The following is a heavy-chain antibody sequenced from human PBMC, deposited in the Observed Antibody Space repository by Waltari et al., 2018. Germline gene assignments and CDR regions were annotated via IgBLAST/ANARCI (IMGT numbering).Heavy chain of an antibody. CDR1: GFTFRAYY. Sequence: QVQLVESGGGLVKPGGSLRLSCAASGFTFRAYYMSWIRQAPGKGLEWVSYISSSGSTIYYADSVKGRFTISRDNAKNSLYLQMNSLRAEDTAVYYCARDRWFGDLLYYCDYWGQGTLVTVSS. CDR3: ARDRWFGDLLYYCDY. D-gene: IGHD3-10*01. V-gene: IGHV3-11*01. J-gene: IGHJ4*02. CDR2: ISSSGSTI.